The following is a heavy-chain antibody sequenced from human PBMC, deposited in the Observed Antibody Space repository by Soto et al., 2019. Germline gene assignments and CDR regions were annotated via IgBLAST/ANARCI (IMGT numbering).Heavy chain of an antibody. V-gene: IGHV3-30*03. D-gene: IGHD6-19*01. Sequence: QVQVVESGGGVVQPGRSLRLSCAASGFTLSCCGMHWVRQAPGKGLEWVGVITYDGSEIHYGDSVKGLFTISRDSSENTVYLQMNSLRVEDSAVYYCAREQSSGFYRVVDYWGQGTLVTVSP. CDR1: GFTLSCCG. CDR2: ITYDGSEI. J-gene: IGHJ4*02. CDR3: AREQSSGFYRVVDY.